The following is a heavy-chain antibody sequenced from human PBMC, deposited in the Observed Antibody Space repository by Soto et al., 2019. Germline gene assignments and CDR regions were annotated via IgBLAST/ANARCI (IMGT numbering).Heavy chain of an antibody. CDR1: GFTFSSYD. CDR2: IGTAGDT. J-gene: IGHJ4*02. CDR3: ARGDGYNGRYYFDY. D-gene: IGHD5-12*01. V-gene: IGHV3-13*04. Sequence: EVQLVESGGGLVQPGGSLRLSCAASGFTFSSYDMHWVRQATGKGLEWVSAIGTAGDTYYPGSVKGRFTISRENAKNSLYLQMNSLRAGDTAVYYCARGDGYNGRYYFDYWGQGTLVTVSS.